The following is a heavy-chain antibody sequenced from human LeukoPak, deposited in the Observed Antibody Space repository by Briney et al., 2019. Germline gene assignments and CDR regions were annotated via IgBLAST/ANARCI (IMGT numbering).Heavy chain of an antibody. Sequence: PGGSLRLSCAASGFTFSDYYMSWIRQAPGKGLEWVANIKQDGSQKYYVDSVKGRFTISRDNAKNSLYLQMNSLRAEDTAVYYCAYGATVFDYWGQGTLVTVSS. CDR3: AYGATVFDY. V-gene: IGHV3-7*05. CDR2: IKQDGSQK. D-gene: IGHD1-26*01. J-gene: IGHJ4*02. CDR1: GFTFSDYY.